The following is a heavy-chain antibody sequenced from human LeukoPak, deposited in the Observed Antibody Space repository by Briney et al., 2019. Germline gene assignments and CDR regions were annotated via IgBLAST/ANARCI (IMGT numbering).Heavy chain of an antibody. CDR3: AGGPYYDFWSGYLRY. J-gene: IGHJ4*02. CDR1: GGTFSSYA. D-gene: IGHD3-3*01. V-gene: IGHV1-69*05. Sequence: SVKVSCKASGGTFSSYAISWVRQAPGQGLEWMGRIIPIFGIANYAQKFQGRVTITTDESTSTAYMELSSLRSEDTAVYYCAGGPYYDFWSGYLRYWGQGTLVTVSS. CDR2: IIPIFGIA.